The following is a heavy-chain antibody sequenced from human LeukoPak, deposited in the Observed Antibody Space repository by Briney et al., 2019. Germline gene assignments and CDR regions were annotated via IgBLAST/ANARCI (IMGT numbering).Heavy chain of an antibody. D-gene: IGHD6-19*01. CDR3: ATRPGIAVAGHFDY. J-gene: IGHJ4*02. CDR1: GYTLTELS. V-gene: IGHV1-24*01. Sequence: ASVKVSCKVSGYTLTELSMHWVRQAPGKGLEWMGGFDPEDGETIYAQKFQGRVTMTEDTSTDTAYMELSSLRSEDTAVYYCATRPGIAVAGHFDYWGQGTLVTVSS. CDR2: FDPEDGET.